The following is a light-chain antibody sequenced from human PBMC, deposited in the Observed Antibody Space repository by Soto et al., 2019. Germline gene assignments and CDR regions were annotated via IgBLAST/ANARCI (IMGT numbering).Light chain of an antibody. J-gene: IGKJ5*01. CDR1: QTVSNS. Sequence: EILMTQSPATLSVFAGERATISCRASQTVSNSLAWYRQRPGQPPRLLIYGTSTRAAGIPARFSGSGSGTEFTLTISSLQSEDFAVYYCQQYDNWITFVQGTRLEIK. CDR3: QQYDNWIT. CDR2: GTS. V-gene: IGKV3-15*01.